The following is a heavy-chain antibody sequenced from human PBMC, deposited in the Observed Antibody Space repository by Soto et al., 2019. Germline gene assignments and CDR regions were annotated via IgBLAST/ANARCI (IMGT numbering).Heavy chain of an antibody. J-gene: IGHJ4*02. CDR2: INHSGGT. CDR1: GGYLSGYY. D-gene: IGHD3-3*01. CDR3: ARGARITIFGVDYFGFDY. V-gene: IGHV4-34*01. Sequence: EILSLTCAPYGGYLSGYYWSWIRQPPGKGLEWIGEINHSGGTNYNPSLKSRVTISVDTSKNQFSLKLSSVTAADTAVYYCARGARITIFGVDYFGFDYWGQGTLVTV.